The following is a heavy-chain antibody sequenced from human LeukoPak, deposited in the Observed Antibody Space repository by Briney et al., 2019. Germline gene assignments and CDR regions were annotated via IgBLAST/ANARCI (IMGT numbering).Heavy chain of an antibody. V-gene: IGHV1-18*01. CDR1: GYTFTSYG. J-gene: IGHJ5*02. D-gene: IGHD3-10*01. Sequence: ASVKVSCKASGYTFTSYGISWVRQAPGQGLEWMGWISAYNGNTNYAQKLQGRVTMTTDTSTSTAYMELRSLRSDDTAVYYCASQITMVRGVILNWFDPWGQGTLVTVSS. CDR3: ASQITMVRGVILNWFDP. CDR2: ISAYNGNT.